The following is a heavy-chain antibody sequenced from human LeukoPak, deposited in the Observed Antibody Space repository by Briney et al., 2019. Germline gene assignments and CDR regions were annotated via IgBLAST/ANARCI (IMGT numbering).Heavy chain of an antibody. D-gene: IGHD4-23*01. J-gene: IGHJ4*02. V-gene: IGHV3-30*18. CDR1: GFTFSSYG. Sequence: GGSLRLSCAASGFTFSSYGMHWVRQAPGKGLEWVAVISYDGSNKYYADSVRGRFTISRDNSKNTLYLQMNSLRAEDTAVYYCAKDGGNSLPLDYWGQGTLVTVSS. CDR3: AKDGGNSLPLDY. CDR2: ISYDGSNK.